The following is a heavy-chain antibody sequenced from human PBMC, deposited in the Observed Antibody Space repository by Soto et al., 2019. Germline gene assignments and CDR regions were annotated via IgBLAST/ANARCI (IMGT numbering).Heavy chain of an antibody. CDR1: GGSFSGYY. D-gene: IGHD6-6*01. J-gene: IGHJ6*02. Sequence: KASETLSLTCAVYGGSFSGYYWSWIRQPPGKGLEWIGEINHSGSTNYNPSLKSRVTISVDTSKNQFSLKLSSVTAADTAVYYCARGDSSSPPYYYGMDVWGQGTTVTVSS. CDR2: INHSGST. CDR3: ARGDSSSPPYYYGMDV. V-gene: IGHV4-34*01.